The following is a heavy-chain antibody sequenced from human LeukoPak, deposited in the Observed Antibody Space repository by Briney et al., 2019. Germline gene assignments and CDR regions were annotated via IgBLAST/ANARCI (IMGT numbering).Heavy chain of an antibody. CDR1: GGTFSSYT. Sequence: SSVKVSCKASGGTFSSYTISWVRQAPGQGLEWTGRIIPILGIANYAQKFQGRVTITADKSTSTAYMELSSLRSEDTAVYYCARYDRTASFDPWGQGTLVTVSS. J-gene: IGHJ5*02. V-gene: IGHV1-69*02. CDR3: ARYDRTASFDP. CDR2: IIPILGIA. D-gene: IGHD3-3*01.